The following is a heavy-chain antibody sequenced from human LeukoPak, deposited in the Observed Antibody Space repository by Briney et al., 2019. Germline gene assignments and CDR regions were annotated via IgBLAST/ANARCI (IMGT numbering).Heavy chain of an antibody. CDR3: ARDSGYEGVYDAFDI. Sequence: PGGSLRLSCAASGFTFSSYSMNWVRQAPGKGLEWVSSISSSSSYIYYADSVKGRFTISRDNAKNSLYLQMNSLRAEDTAVYYCARDSGYEGVYDAFDIWGQGTMVTVSS. V-gene: IGHV3-21*01. CDR1: GFTFSSYS. D-gene: IGHD5-12*01. CDR2: ISSSSSYI. J-gene: IGHJ3*02.